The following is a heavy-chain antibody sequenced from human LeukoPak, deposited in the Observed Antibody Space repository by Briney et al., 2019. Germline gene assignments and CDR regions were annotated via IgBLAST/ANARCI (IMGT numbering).Heavy chain of an antibody. D-gene: IGHD2-15*01. V-gene: IGHV3-30*18. Sequence: GRSLRLSCAASGFTFSNYGMHWVRQAPGKGLEWVAVISYDGSNKYCEDSVKGRFTISRDNSKNMLYLQMNSLRAEDTAVYYCAKSQYSRDGGFDYWGQGTLVTVSS. CDR1: GFTFSNYG. J-gene: IGHJ4*02. CDR3: AKSQYSRDGGFDY. CDR2: ISYDGSNK.